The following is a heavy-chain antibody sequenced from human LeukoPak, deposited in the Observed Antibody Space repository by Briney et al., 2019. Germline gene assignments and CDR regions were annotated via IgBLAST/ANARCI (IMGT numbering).Heavy chain of an antibody. V-gene: IGHV3-48*02. J-gene: IGHJ4*02. CDR3: ARGNYYDSSGYKTG. Sequence: GGSLRLSCAASGFTFSSYSMNWVRQAPGKGLEWVSYISSSSSTIYYADSVKGRLTISRDNAKNSLYMQMNSLRDEDTGVYYCARGNYYDSSGYKTGRGQGTLVTVSS. CDR1: GFTFSSYS. D-gene: IGHD3-22*01. CDR2: ISSSSSTI.